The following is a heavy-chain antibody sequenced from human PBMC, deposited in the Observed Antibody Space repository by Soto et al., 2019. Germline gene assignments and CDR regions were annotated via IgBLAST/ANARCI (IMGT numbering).Heavy chain of an antibody. CDR3: ARGGYSSSWRFDY. J-gene: IGHJ4*02. CDR2: IVPILGTA. V-gene: IGHV1-69*01. D-gene: IGHD6-13*01. Sequence: QVQLVQSGAEVKKPGSSVRVSCKASGGTVSSFAISWVRQAPGQGLEWMVGIVPILGTAYYAQNFQGRVTITADESTNTDFMEPTGLRSEDTAVYYWARGGYSSSWRFDYWGQGTLFTVSS. CDR1: GGTVSSFA.